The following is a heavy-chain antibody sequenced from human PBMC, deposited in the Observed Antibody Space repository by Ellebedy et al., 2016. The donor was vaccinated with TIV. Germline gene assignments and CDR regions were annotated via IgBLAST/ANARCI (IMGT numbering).Heavy chain of an antibody. J-gene: IGHJ3*02. CDR2: IIPIFGTA. CDR1: GGTFNNYA. V-gene: IGHV1-69*13. Sequence: AASVKVSCKASGGTFNNYAISWVRQAPGQGLEWMGGIIPIFGTANYAQKFRGRVTITADESTSAAYMDLSSLRYEDTAVYYCAGDRHYYDSSAAFDIWGQGTMVTVSS. CDR3: AGDRHYYDSSAAFDI. D-gene: IGHD3-22*01.